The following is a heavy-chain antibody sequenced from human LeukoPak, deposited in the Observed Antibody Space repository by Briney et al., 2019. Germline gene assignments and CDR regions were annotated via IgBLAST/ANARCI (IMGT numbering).Heavy chain of an antibody. CDR3: ATGGVGATSPLFIDY. CDR1: GFTFSSYS. CDR2: ISSSSSYI. Sequence: PGGSLRLSCAASGFTFSSYSMNWVRQAPGKGLEWVSFISSSSSYIYYADSLKGRFTISRDNAKNSLFLQMNSLRAEDTAVYYCATGGVGATSPLFIDYWGQGTLVTVSS. D-gene: IGHD1-26*01. V-gene: IGHV3-21*01. J-gene: IGHJ4*02.